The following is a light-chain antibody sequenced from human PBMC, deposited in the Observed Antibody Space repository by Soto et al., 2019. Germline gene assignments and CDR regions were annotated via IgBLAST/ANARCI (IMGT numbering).Light chain of an antibody. J-gene: IGKJ1*01. CDR1: QSISSW. CDR3: QQYNSYSP. CDR2: DAS. V-gene: IGKV1-5*01. Sequence: DIQMTQSPSILSASAGDRVTITCRASQSISSWLAWYQQKPGKAPKLLIYDASSSESGVPSRFSGSGSGTEFTLTISSLQPDDFATYYRQQYNSYSPFGQGTKVDIK.